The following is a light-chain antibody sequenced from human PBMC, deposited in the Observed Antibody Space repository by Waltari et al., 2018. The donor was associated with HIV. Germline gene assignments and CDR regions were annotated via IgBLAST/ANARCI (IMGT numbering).Light chain of an antibody. CDR1: KTISST. V-gene: IGKV3-15*01. J-gene: IGKJ2*01. CDR3: QQYSHWPLMYN. Sequence: EIVLTQSPATLSVSPGERATLSCRASKTISSTLAWYQPKPGQSPRLLIYAASTRATGIPARFSASGAGTEFTLTISSLQSEDFAVYYCQQYSHWPLMYNFGQGTKLEIK. CDR2: AAS.